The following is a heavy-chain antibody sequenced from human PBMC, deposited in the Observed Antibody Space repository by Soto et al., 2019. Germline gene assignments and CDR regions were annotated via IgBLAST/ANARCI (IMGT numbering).Heavy chain of an antibody. V-gene: IGHV4-38-2*02. CDR1: GYSISGGYY. D-gene: IGHD3-22*01. CDR2: IYHSGST. CDR3: ARDGEGDSSGYYPYTSRSDY. Sequence: SETLSLTCAVSGYSISGGYYWGWIREPPGKGLEWIGSIYHSGSTYYNPSLKSRVTISVDTSKNQFSLKLSSVTAADTAVYYCARDGEGDSSGYYPYTSRSDYWGQGTLVTVSS. J-gene: IGHJ4*02.